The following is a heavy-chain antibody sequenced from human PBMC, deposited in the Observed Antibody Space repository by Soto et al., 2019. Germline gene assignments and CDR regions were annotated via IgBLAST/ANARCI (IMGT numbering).Heavy chain of an antibody. CDR2: IYSGGST. CDR1: GFTVSSNY. CDR3: AREYCSSTSCYHSHYYYYMDV. D-gene: IGHD2-2*01. V-gene: IGHV3-66*01. J-gene: IGHJ6*03. Sequence: GGSLRLSCAASGFTVSSNYMRWVRQAPGKGLECVSVIYSGGSTYYADSVKGRFTISRDNSKNTLYLQMGSLRAEDMAVYYCAREYCSSTSCYHSHYYYYMDVWGKGTTVTVSS.